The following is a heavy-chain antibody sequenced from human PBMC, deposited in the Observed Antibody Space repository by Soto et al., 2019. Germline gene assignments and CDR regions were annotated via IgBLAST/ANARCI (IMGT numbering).Heavy chain of an antibody. D-gene: IGHD3-22*01. CDR3: ARDQHDSSGYQNYYYYYGMDV. CDR2: IYYSGST. Sequence: LSLTCTVSGGSISRGGYYWSWIRQHPGKGLEWIGYIYYSGSTYYNPSLKSRVTISVDTSKNQFSLKLSSVTAADTAVYYCARDQHDSSGYQNYYYYYGMDVWGQGTTVTVSS. V-gene: IGHV4-31*03. J-gene: IGHJ6*02. CDR1: GGSISRGGYY.